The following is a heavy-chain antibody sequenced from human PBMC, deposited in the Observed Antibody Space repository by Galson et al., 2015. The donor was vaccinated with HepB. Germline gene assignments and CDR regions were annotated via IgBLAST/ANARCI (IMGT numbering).Heavy chain of an antibody. CDR2: INWDDNK. V-gene: IGHV2-70*04. CDR3: ARIPIILGDHWTFDY. CDR1: GFSLSTYGMR. J-gene: IGHJ4*02. Sequence: PALVKPTQPLTLTCTFSGFSLSTYGMRVSWIRQPPGKALEWLARINWDDNKIYSASLKTRLTISKDTSKNQVVLTMTNMDPVDTATYYCARIPIILGDHWTFDYWGQGTLVTVSS. D-gene: IGHD3-16*01.